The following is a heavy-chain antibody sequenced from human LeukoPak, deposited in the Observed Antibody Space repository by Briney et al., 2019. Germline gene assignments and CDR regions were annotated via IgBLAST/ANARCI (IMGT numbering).Heavy chain of an antibody. D-gene: IGHD3-3*01. CDR1: GYTFTGYY. Sequence: GASVKVSCKASGYTFTGYYMHWVRQAPGQGLEWMGRINPNSGGTNYAQKFRGRVTMTRDTSISTAYMELSRLRSDDTAVYYCAANDFWSGPDDAFDIWGQGTMVTVSS. J-gene: IGHJ3*02. CDR2: INPNSGGT. V-gene: IGHV1-2*06. CDR3: AANDFWSGPDDAFDI.